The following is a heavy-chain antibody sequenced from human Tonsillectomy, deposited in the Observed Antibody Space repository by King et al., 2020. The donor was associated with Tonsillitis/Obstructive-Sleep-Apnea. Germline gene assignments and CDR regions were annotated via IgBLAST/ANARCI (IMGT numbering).Heavy chain of an antibody. V-gene: IGHV4-31*01. D-gene: IGHD3-16*01. Sequence: PLQESGPGLVKPSQTLSLTCTVSGGSISSGGYYWSWIRQHPGKGLEWIGYIYYSGSTYYNPSLKSLVTISVDTSKNQFSLKLSSVTAADTAVYYCARGGGIPGAFDYLGQGTLVTVSS. J-gene: IGHJ4*02. CDR1: GGSISSGGYY. CDR3: ARGGGIPGAFDY. CDR2: IYYSGST.